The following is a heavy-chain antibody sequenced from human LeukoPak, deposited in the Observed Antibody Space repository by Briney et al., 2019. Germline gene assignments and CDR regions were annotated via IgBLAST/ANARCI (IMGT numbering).Heavy chain of an antibody. CDR3: APLSPID. CDR2: IRDKANSYST. J-gene: IGHJ4*02. CDR1: GFTLSDHY. D-gene: IGHD2-21*01. Sequence: GGSLRLSCGASGFTLSDHYMDWVRQAPGKGLEWVGRIRDKANSYSTEYAASVKGRFTISRDDSKNSLYLQMNSLKTEDTAVYYCAPLSPIDWGQGTLVTVSS. V-gene: IGHV3-72*01.